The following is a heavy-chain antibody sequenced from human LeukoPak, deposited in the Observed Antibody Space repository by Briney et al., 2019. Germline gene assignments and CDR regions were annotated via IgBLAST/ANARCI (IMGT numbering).Heavy chain of an antibody. CDR1: GYTFTSYY. CDR2: INPSGGST. J-gene: IGHJ3*02. D-gene: IGHD5-12*01. Sequence: ASVKVSCKASGYTFTSYYMHWVRQAPGQGLEWMGIINPSGGSTSYAQKFQGRVTMTRDTSTSTVYMELSSLRSGDTVVYYCARVPATILTPDDAFDIWGQGTMVTVSS. V-gene: IGHV1-46*03. CDR3: ARVPATILTPDDAFDI.